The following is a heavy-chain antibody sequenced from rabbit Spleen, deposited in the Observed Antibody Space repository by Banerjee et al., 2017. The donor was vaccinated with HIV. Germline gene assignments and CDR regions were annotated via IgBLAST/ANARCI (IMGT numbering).Heavy chain of an antibody. V-gene: IGHV1S45*01. CDR3: ARDSGSSFSSYGMDL. CDR2: IEGGSSAFS. D-gene: IGHD8-1*01. J-gene: IGHJ6*01. Sequence: QEQLKETGGDLVKPGASLTLTCTASGFSFSSSDYMCWVRQAPGKGLEWIACIEGGSSAFSYFASWAKGRFTISKTSSTTVTLQMTSLTAADTATYFCARDSGSSFSSYGMDLWGPGTLVTVS. CDR1: GFSFSSSDY.